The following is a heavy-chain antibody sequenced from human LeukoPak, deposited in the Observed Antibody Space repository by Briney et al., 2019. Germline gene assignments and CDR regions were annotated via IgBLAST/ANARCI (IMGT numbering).Heavy chain of an antibody. CDR3: ARQNYDFWSGYYTPHYYYYGVDV. Sequence: SETLSLTCTVSGVSISGYYWSWIRQPPGMGLEWIGYIYYSGSSNYNPSLKSRVTISVDTSKNQFSLKLSSVTAADTAVYYCARQNYDFWSGYYTPHYYYYGVDVWGQGTTVTVSS. J-gene: IGHJ6*02. V-gene: IGHV4-59*08. CDR1: GVSISGYY. CDR2: IYYSGSS. D-gene: IGHD3-3*01.